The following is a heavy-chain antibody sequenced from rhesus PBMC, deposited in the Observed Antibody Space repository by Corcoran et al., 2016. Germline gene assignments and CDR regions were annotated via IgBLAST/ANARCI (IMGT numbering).Heavy chain of an antibody. D-gene: IGHD1-44*02. CDR2: IGGSSETT. CDR3: ARNPGSVSLDY. J-gene: IGHJ4*01. Sequence: QVQLQESGPGLVKPSETLSLSCAVSGGSLSGNYWNWIRQPPGKGLEWIGYIGGSSETTAYTPTLKGRVTMSKDTSKSQFSLKLSSVTAADTAAYFCARNPGSVSLDYWGQGVLVTVSS. V-gene: IGHV4-165*02. CDR1: GGSLSGNY.